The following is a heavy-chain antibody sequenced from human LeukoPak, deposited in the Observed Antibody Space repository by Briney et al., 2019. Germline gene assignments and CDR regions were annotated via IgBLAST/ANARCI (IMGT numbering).Heavy chain of an antibody. CDR3: ARGPPNYYDSSGYYRTGAFDI. CDR2: IGTAGDT. J-gene: IGHJ3*02. Sequence: GGSLRLSCAASGFTFSSYDMHWVRQATGKGLEWVSAIGTAGDTYYPGSVKGRFTISRENAKNSLYLQMNSLRAGDTAVYYCARGPPNYYDSSGYYRTGAFDIWGQGTMVTVSS. CDR1: GFTFSSYD. D-gene: IGHD3-22*01. V-gene: IGHV3-13*01.